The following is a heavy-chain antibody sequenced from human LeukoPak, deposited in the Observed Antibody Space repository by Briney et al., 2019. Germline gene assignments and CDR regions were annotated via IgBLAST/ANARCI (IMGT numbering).Heavy chain of an antibody. D-gene: IGHD3-16*02. Sequence: SETLSLTCTVSGDSISSSNSYWGWIRQPPGKGLEWIGSIFYSGSTYYNPSLKSRVTISIVASKNHFSLKLSSVTAADTAVYYCARGLYDYVWGSYRYGPPDYWGQGTLVTVSS. V-gene: IGHV4-39*02. CDR2: IFYSGST. CDR3: ARGLYDYVWGSYRYGPPDY. CDR1: GDSISSSNSY. J-gene: IGHJ4*02.